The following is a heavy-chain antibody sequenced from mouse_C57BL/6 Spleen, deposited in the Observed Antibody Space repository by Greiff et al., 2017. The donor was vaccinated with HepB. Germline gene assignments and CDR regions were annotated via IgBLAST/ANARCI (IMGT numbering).Heavy chain of an antibody. CDR1: GYTFPDYY. D-gene: IGHD1-1*01. V-gene: IGHV1-26*01. J-gene: IGHJ2*01. Sequence: EVQLQQSGPELVKPGASVKISCKASGYTFPDYYMNWVKQSHGKSLEWIGDINPNNGGTSYNQKFKGKATLTVDKSSSTAYMELRSLTSEDSAVYYCALYGSSLYYFDYWGQGTTLTVSS. CDR2: INPNNGGT. CDR3: ALYGSSLYYFDY.